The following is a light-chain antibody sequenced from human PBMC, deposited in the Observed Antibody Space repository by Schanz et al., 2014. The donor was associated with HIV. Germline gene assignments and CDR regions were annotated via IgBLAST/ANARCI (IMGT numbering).Light chain of an antibody. J-gene: IGLJ2*01. CDR2: SDN. CDR1: SSNIGSNT. V-gene: IGLV1-44*01. Sequence: QSVVTQPPSASGTPGQRVTISCSGSSSNIGSNTVNWYQHLPGSAPQLLIYSDNQRPSRVPDRFFGSKSGTSASLAISGLRSDDEAHYYCATWDDSLNGVAFGGGTKVTVL. CDR3: ATWDDSLNGVA.